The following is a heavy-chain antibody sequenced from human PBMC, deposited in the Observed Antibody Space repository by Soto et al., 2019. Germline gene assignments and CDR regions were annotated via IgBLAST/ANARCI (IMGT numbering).Heavy chain of an antibody. Sequence: PGGSLRLSCAASVVTFSSYAMSWVRQAPGKGLEWVSAISGSGGSTYYADSVKGRFTISRDNSKNTLYLQMNSLRAEDTAVYYCAKELEGYCTNGVCRNAFDIWGQGTMVTVSS. J-gene: IGHJ3*02. CDR1: VVTFSSYA. D-gene: IGHD2-8*01. CDR3: AKELEGYCTNGVCRNAFDI. V-gene: IGHV3-23*01. CDR2: ISGSGGST.